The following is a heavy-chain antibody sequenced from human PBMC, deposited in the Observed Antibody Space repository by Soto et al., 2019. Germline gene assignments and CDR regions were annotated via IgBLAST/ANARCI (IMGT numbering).Heavy chain of an antibody. V-gene: IGHV1-69*12. CDR1: GGTFSSYA. CDR3: ARGCSGGSCYPRANYYYYGMDF. J-gene: IGHJ6*02. D-gene: IGHD2-15*01. Sequence: QVQLVQSGAEVKKPGSSVKVSCKASGGTFSSYAISWVRQAPGQGLEWMGGIIPIFGTANYAQKFQGRVTITADESTRTAYMELSSLRSEDTAVYYCARGCSGGSCYPRANYYYYGMDFWGQGTTVTVSS. CDR2: IIPIFGTA.